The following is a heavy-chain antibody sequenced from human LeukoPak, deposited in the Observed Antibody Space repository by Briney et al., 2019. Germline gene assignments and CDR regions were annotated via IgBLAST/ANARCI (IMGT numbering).Heavy chain of an antibody. V-gene: IGHV3-15*01. CDR2: IKSKTDGGTT. J-gene: IGHJ4*02. Sequence: GGSLRLSCAASGFTFSNAWMSWVRQAPGKGLEWVGRIKSKTDGGTTDYAAPVKGRFTISRDDSKTTLYLQMNSLKTEDTAVYYCARVSILWFGELLSPPLGYWGQGTLVTVSS. CDR1: GFTFSNAW. CDR3: ARVSILWFGELLSPPLGY. D-gene: IGHD3-10*01.